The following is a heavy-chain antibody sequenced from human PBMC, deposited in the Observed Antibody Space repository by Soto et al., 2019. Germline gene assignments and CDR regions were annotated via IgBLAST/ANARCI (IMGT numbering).Heavy chain of an antibody. V-gene: IGHV1-18*01. CDR3: ARDWVGDLAY. CDR2: ISGYNGDT. Sequence: QVQLVQSGGEVKQPGASVKVSCKTSGYTFTSYGISWVRQAPGQGLEWMGWISGYNGDTKYVQKFQGRVTLTTDTSTNTAYMEVRSLRYDATAVYYCARDWVGDLAYWGQGTLVTVSS. CDR1: GYTFTSYG. J-gene: IGHJ4*02. D-gene: IGHD4-17*01.